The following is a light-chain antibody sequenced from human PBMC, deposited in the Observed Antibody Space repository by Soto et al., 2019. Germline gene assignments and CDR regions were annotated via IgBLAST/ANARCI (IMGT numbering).Light chain of an antibody. J-gene: IGKJ4*01. Sequence: VLTQSPGTLSLSPGERATLSCRASHSVVNNYLAWFQQKPGQAPRLLISGASSRAAGIPGRFSGSGSGTDFTLTISRLEPEDFAVYYCQQSSFSSLTFGGGTRVEIK. V-gene: IGKV3-20*01. CDR2: GAS. CDR1: HSVVNNY. CDR3: QQSSFSSLT.